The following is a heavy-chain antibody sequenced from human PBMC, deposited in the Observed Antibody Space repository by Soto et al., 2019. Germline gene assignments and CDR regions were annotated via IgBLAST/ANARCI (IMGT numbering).Heavy chain of an antibody. CDR1: RRTFSSYA. D-gene: IGHD3-9*01. Sequence: SVKVSCKASRRTFSSYAISWVRQAPGRGREGLGGIIPFFGTANYAQKFQGRVTITADESTSTAYMELSSQRSEDTAVYYCARGPLRYPPDWFDPWGQGTLVTVSS. CDR2: IIPFFGTA. J-gene: IGHJ5*02. CDR3: ARGPLRYPPDWFDP. V-gene: IGHV1-69*13.